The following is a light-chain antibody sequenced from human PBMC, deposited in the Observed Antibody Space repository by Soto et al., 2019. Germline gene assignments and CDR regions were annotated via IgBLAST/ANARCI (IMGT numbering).Light chain of an antibody. Sequence: DIQMTQSPSTLSASVGDRVTTTCRASQSISSWLAWYQQKPGKAPKLLIYDASSLESGVPSRFSGSGSGTEFTLTISSLQPDDFATYYCQQYNSDSGTFGQGTKVEIK. CDR1: QSISSW. J-gene: IGKJ1*01. CDR2: DAS. CDR3: QQYNSDSGT. V-gene: IGKV1-5*01.